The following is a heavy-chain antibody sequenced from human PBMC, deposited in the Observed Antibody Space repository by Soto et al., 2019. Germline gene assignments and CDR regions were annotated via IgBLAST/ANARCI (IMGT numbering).Heavy chain of an antibody. J-gene: IGHJ3*02. CDR3: ATSSGGSSAFDI. CDR1: GYTLTELS. Sequence: ASVKVSCKVSGYTLTELSMHWVRQAPGKGLEWMGGFDPEDGETIYAQKFQGRVTMTEDTSTDTAYMELSSLRSEDTAVYYCATSSGGSSAFDIWGQGTMVTVSS. CDR2: FDPEDGET. D-gene: IGHD2-15*01. V-gene: IGHV1-24*01.